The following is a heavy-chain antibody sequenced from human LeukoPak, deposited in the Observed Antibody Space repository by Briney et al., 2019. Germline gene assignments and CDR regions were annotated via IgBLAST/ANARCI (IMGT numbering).Heavy chain of an antibody. D-gene: IGHD5-18*01. CDR1: GFPFSSYW. CDR2: IKQDGSKK. CDR3: ARGGYSYGN. V-gene: IGHV3-7*03. Sequence: GGSLRLSCVASGFPFSSYWMTWVRQAPGKGLEWVANIKQDGSKKSYVDSVKGRFTISRDNSKNTLYLQMNSLRAEDTAVYYCARGGYSYGNWGQGTLVAVSS. J-gene: IGHJ4*02.